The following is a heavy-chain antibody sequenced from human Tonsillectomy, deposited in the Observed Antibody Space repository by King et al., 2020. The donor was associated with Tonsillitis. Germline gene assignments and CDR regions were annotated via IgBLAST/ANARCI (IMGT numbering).Heavy chain of an antibody. Sequence: VQLVESGGGLVQPGGSLRLSCAASGFTFSSYNMNWVRQAPGKGLEWGSYIGSSSSTIYYADSVKGRFTNSRDNAKNTLYLPKNSLRAEDTAVYYCARGGGTYNLDYWGQGTLVTVSS. V-gene: IGHV3-48*04. CDR1: GFTFSSYN. CDR2: IGSSSSTI. J-gene: IGHJ4*02. D-gene: IGHD1-26*01. CDR3: ARGGGTYNLDY.